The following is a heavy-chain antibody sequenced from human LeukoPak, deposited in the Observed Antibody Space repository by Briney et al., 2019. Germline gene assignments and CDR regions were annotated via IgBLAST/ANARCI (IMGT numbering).Heavy chain of an antibody. CDR3: ATPDPIGYCSGGSCAVDYYYGMDV. CDR2: IIPIFGTA. CDR1: GYTFTSYG. J-gene: IGHJ6*04. V-gene: IGHV1-69*13. D-gene: IGHD2-15*01. Sequence: GASVKVSCKASGYTFTSYGINWVRQATGQGLEWMGGIIPIFGTANYAQKFQGRVTITADESTSTAYMELSSLRSEDTAVYYCATPDPIGYCSGGSCAVDYYYGMDVWGKGTTVTVSS.